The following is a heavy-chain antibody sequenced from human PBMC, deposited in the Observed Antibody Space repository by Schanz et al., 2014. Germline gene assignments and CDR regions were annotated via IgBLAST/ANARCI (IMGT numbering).Heavy chain of an antibody. CDR1: GFTFSDSW. CDR3: ARDGGRDGYNLAFDV. D-gene: IGHD5-12*01. V-gene: IGHV3-23*04. J-gene: IGHJ3*01. Sequence: EVQLVESGGGLVQPGGSLRLSCAASGFTFSDSWMHWVRQAPGKGLEWISGISGFGTGAYYADSVKGRFSISRDNSKNTLYLQMDSLRAEDTAVYFCARDGGRDGYNLAFDVWGQGTLVTVSS. CDR2: ISGFGTGA.